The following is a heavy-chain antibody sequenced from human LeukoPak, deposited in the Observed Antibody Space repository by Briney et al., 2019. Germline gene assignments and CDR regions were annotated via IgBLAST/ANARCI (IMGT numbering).Heavy chain of an antibody. CDR1: GYSFTSYW. CDR3: ARLRVGDSSGYHYYFDY. D-gene: IGHD3-22*01. J-gene: IGHJ4*02. CDR2: IYPGDSDT. Sequence: GESLKISCKGSGYSFTSYWIGWVRPMPGKGLEWMGIIYPGDSDTRYSPSFQGQVTISADKSISTAYLQWSSLKASDTAMYYCARLRVGDSSGYHYYFDYWGQGTLVTVSS. V-gene: IGHV5-51*01.